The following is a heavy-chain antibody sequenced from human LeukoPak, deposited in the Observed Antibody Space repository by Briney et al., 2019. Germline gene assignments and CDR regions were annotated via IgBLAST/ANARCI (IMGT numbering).Heavy chain of an antibody. CDR2: IYTSGTT. V-gene: IGHV4-4*07. Sequence: PSETLSLTCSVSGGSISSYYWSWIRQPAGKGLEWIGRIYTSGTTNYNPSLKSRVTMSVETSKNQFSLNLNSFPAADTAVYYCARDQTYYDTSGFSLYAFDIWGQGTMVTVSS. CDR1: GGSISSYY. D-gene: IGHD3-22*01. CDR3: ARDQTYYDTSGFSLYAFDI. J-gene: IGHJ3*02.